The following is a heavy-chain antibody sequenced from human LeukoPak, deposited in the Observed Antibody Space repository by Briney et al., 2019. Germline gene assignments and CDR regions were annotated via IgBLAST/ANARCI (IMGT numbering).Heavy chain of an antibody. CDR3: ATDRGWRTSGYYLYYFEY. D-gene: IGHD3-3*01. V-gene: IGHV3-7*01. CDR2: IKHDGSEK. CDR1: GFIFTGYF. J-gene: IGHJ4*02. Sequence: GGSLRLSCAASGFIFTGYFMSWVRQAPGKGLEWVASIKHDGSEKYYVDAVRGRFTISRDNTKNLLYLQMSSLRAEDTAVYYCATDRGWRTSGYYLYYFEYWGQGTLVTFSS.